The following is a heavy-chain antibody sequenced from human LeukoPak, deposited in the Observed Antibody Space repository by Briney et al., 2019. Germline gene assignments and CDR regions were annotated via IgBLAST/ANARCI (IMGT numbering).Heavy chain of an antibody. Sequence: SETLSLTCAVSGVAISRGGYAWNWIRQPPGKGLEWIAYIYHSGTTYYNPSLKSRATISVDTSKNQFSLKLSSVTAADTAVYYCVRGRYSSGWFKDKNWLDPWGQGIPVTVSS. D-gene: IGHD6-19*01. J-gene: IGHJ5*02. CDR1: GVAISRGGYA. V-gene: IGHV4-30-4*07. CDR3: VRGRYSSGWFKDKNWLDP. CDR2: IYHSGTT.